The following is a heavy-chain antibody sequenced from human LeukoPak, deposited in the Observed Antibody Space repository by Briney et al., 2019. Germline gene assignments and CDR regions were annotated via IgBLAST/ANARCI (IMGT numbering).Heavy chain of an antibody. CDR3: ARDWKTNSFDY. CDR2: IYYDGSNI. CDR1: EFTFTTYG. V-gene: IGHV3-33*01. D-gene: IGHD1-1*01. Sequence: GGSLRLSCAASEFTFTTYGMHWVRQAPGKGLEWVAFIYYDGSNIYYADYVKGRFTISRDISKNTLYLQMDSLRAEDTAIYYCARDWKTNSFDYWGQGTLVTVSS. J-gene: IGHJ4*02.